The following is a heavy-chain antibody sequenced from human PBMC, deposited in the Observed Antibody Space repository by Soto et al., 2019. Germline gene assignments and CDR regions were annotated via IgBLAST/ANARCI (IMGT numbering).Heavy chain of an antibody. V-gene: IGHV4-4*02. CDR3: ASRDPGTSVDY. D-gene: IGHD1-7*01. CDR1: GGSFTSNNW. J-gene: IGHJ4*02. CDR2: IYRTGST. Sequence: QVQLQESGPGLVKPSGTLSLTCAVSGGSFTSNNWWPWVRQPPGQGLEWIGEIYRTGSTNYNPSLKSRVTISLDKSENQCSLKVPSLTAADTAVYYCASRDPGTSVDYWGQGTLVTVSS.